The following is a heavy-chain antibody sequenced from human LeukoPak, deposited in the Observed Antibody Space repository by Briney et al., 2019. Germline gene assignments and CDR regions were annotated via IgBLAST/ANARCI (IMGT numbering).Heavy chain of an antibody. D-gene: IGHD6-13*01. J-gene: IGHJ4*02. V-gene: IGHV3-7*01. CDR3: ARVARRVGTYFDY. Sequence: PGGSLRLSCAASGFTFSSYWMSWVRQAPGKGLEWVANVKQDGSEKYYVDSVKGRFTISRDNAKNSLYLQMNSLRAEDTAVYYCARVARRVGTYFDYWGQGTLVTVSS. CDR2: VKQDGSEK. CDR1: GFTFSSYW.